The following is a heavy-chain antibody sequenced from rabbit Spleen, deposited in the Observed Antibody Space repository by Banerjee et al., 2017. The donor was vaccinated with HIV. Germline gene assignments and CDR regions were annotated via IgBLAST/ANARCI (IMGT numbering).Heavy chain of an antibody. Sequence: QEQLVESGGGLVQPEGSLTLTCTASGFSFSSSYYMCWVRQAPVKGLEWIGYMNTGTGNTYYASWVNGRFTISKPTSTTMTLQITSLTVADTATYFCAIGVNNGYYWALNLGGPGTLAPFS. CDR3: AIGVNNGYYWALNL. J-gene: IGHJ4*01. D-gene: IGHD1-1*01. V-gene: IGHV1S45*01. CDR2: MNTGTGNT. CDR1: GFSFSSSYY.